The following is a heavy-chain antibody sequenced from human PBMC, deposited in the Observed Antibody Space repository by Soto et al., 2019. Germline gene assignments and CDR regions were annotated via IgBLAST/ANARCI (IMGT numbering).Heavy chain of an antibody. D-gene: IGHD7-27*01. CDR1: CSPFTNYD. CDR3: TRAPRNWGFDF. J-gene: IGHJ4*01. CDR2: MNPHSGDT. V-gene: IGHV1-8*01. Sequence: PSLKVACHVPCSPFTNYDINWVRQTAGQGLEWLGWMNPHSGDTGYAQTFQGRVTMTRNTAISTAYMELSSLTLEDTAIYSCTRAPRNWGFDFWG.